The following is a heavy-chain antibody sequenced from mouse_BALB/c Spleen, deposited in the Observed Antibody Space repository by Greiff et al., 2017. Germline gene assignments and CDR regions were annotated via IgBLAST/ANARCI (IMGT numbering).Heavy chain of an antibody. CDR2: IHYSGST. V-gene: IGHV3-1*02. J-gene: IGHJ3*01. CDR3: ASDRRPVWFAY. Sequence: EVKLEESGPDLVKPSQSLSLTCTVTGYSITSGYSWHWIRQFPGNRLEWMGYIHYSGSTNYNPSLKSRISITRDTSKNQFFLQLNSVTTEDTATYYCASDRRPVWFAYWGQGTLVTVSA. CDR1: GYSITSGYS.